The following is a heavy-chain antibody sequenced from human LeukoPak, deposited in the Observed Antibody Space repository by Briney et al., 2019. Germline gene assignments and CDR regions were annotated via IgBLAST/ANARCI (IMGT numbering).Heavy chain of an antibody. D-gene: IGHD4-11*01. CDR3: TTMDDDYRIQDFDY. Sequence: GGSLRLSCAASGFTFSNAWMSWVRQAPGKGLEWVGRIKSKTDGGTTDYAAPVKGRFTISRDDSKNTLYLQMNSLKTEDTAVYYCTTMDDDYRIQDFDYWGQGTLVTASS. CDR2: IKSKTDGGTT. V-gene: IGHV3-15*01. CDR1: GFTFSNAW. J-gene: IGHJ4*02.